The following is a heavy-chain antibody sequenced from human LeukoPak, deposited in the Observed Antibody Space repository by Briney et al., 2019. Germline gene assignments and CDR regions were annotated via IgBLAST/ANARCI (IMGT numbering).Heavy chain of an antibody. CDR2: IYSGGST. D-gene: IGHD1-26*01. CDR3: ARVKVGITYWFDP. V-gene: IGHV3-66*01. J-gene: IGHJ5*02. CDR1: GFVVNYNY. Sequence: GGSLRLSCAASGFVVNYNYMSWVRQAPGKGLEWVSVIYSGGSTYYADSVKGRFTISRDNSKNTVYLQMNSLRVEDTAVYYCARVKVGITYWFDPWGQGTLVTVSS.